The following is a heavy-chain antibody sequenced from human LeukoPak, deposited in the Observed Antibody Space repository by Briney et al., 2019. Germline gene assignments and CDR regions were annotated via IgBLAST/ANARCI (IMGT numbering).Heavy chain of an antibody. CDR3: ARVDDSSGYYKYNWFDP. V-gene: IGHV4-39*07. Sequence: PSETLSLTCSVSGGSISSSSYYWGWIRQPPGKGLEWIGSIYYSGSTYYNPSLKGRVTISVDTSKNQFSLKLSSVTAADTAVYYCARVDDSSGYYKYNWFDPWGQGTLVTVSS. J-gene: IGHJ5*02. CDR2: IYYSGST. D-gene: IGHD3-22*01. CDR1: GGSISSSSYY.